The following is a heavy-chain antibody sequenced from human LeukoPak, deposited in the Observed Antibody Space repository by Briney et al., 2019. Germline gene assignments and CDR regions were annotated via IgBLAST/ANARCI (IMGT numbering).Heavy chain of an antibody. CDR3: AAGRGIVVVPAAIIFDY. J-gene: IGHJ4*02. V-gene: IGHV1-24*01. CDR2: FDPEVGET. Sequence: ASVKVSCKVSGYTLTELSMHWVRQAPGKGLEWMGGFDPEVGETIYAQKFQGRVTMTEDTSTDTAYMGLSSLRSEDTAVYYCAAGRGIVVVPAAIIFDYWGQGTLVTVSS. CDR1: GYTLTELS. D-gene: IGHD2-2*02.